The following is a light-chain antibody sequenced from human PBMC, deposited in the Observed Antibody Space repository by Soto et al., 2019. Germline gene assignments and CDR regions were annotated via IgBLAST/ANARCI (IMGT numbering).Light chain of an antibody. CDR3: CSLAGSTRYV. V-gene: IGLV2-11*01. CDR1: SSDVGLYNY. CDR2: DVS. J-gene: IGLJ1*01. Sequence: QSALTQPGSVSGSPGQSVTISCTGTSSDVGLYNYVSWYQQHPGKAPKVMIYDVSERPSGVPDRFSGSKSGDTASLTISGLQAEDEADYYCCSLAGSTRYVFGIGTKLTVL.